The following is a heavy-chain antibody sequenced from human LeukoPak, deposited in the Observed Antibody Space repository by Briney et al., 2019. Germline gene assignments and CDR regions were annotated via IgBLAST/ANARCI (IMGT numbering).Heavy chain of an antibody. V-gene: IGHV3-74*01. J-gene: IGHJ6*02. CDR3: ASYLTSIPSGMDV. CDR2: ISTDGSTT. Sequence: GGSLRLSCAASGFTFSSYALSWVRQAPGKGLVWVSRISTDGSTTTYADSVKGRFTISRDNGKNTLYLQMNSLIAEDTAVYYCASYLTSIPSGMDVWGQGTTVTVSS. CDR1: GFTFSSYA. D-gene: IGHD2/OR15-2a*01.